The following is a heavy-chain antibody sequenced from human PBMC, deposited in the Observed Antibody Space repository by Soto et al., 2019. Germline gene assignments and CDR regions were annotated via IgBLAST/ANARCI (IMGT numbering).Heavy chain of an antibody. CDR1: GFTFSGSA. D-gene: IGHD3-3*01. V-gene: IGHV3-73*01. CDR3: SRQASDFWSGKPQYYMDV. CDR2: IRSTPNNYAT. Sequence: EVQLVESGGGLVQPGGSLKLSCAASGFTFSGSAMHWVRQASGKGLEWVGRIRSTPNNYATAYGASVKGRFTISRDDSKNTAYLQMNILNTEDTAVYYCSRQASDFWSGKPQYYMDVWGKGTTVTVSS. J-gene: IGHJ6*03.